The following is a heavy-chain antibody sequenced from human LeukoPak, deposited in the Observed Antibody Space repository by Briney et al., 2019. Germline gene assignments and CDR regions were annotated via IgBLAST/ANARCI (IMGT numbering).Heavy chain of an antibody. CDR1: GYTFTGYY. Sequence: GASVRVSCKASGYTFTGYYMHWVRQAPGQGLEWMGWINPSSGGTNYAQKFQGRVTMTRDTSISTAYMELSRLRSDDTAVYYCAREEVAVAARYYYYYGMDAWGQGTTVTVSS. D-gene: IGHD6-19*01. J-gene: IGHJ6*02. CDR2: INPSSGGT. V-gene: IGHV1-2*02. CDR3: AREEVAVAARYYYYYGMDA.